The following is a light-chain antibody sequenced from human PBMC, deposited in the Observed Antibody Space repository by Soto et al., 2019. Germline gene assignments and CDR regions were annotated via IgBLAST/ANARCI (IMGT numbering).Light chain of an antibody. CDR1: QSILFTSNNKNY. Sequence: DIVMTQSPDSLAVSLGERAAINCKSSQSILFTSNNKNYLAWYQQKPGQPPKLLIYWASTRESGVPDRFSGSGSGTDFTLTNSSLQDEDVAVYYCQQYYTTPPYTFGQGTKVEIK. V-gene: IGKV4-1*01. CDR2: WAS. J-gene: IGKJ2*01. CDR3: QQYYTTPPYT.